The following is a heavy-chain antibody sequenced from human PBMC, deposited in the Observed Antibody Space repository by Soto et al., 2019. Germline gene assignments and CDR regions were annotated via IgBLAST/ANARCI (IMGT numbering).Heavy chain of an antibody. CDR3: ARDRLRFGEFHYYYYGMDV. Sequence: SETLSLTCAVSGGSISSSNWWSWVRQPPGKGLEWIGEIYHSGSTNYNPSLKSRVTILVDRSKNQFSLKLSSVTAADTAVYYCARDRLRFGEFHYYYYGMDVWGQRTTVTVSS. V-gene: IGHV4-4*02. CDR1: GGSISSSNW. CDR2: IYHSGST. D-gene: IGHD3-10*01. J-gene: IGHJ6*02.